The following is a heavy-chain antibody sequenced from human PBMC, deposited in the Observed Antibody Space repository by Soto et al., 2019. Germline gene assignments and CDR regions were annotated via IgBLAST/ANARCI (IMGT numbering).Heavy chain of an antibody. Sequence: SVKVSCKASGGTFSSYAISWVRQAPGQGLEWMGGIIPIFGTANYAQKFQGRVTITADESTSTAYMELSSLRSEDTAVYYCARDLSGCVPFDYWGQGTLVTVSS. D-gene: IGHD5-12*01. CDR2: IIPIFGTA. CDR1: GGTFSSYA. J-gene: IGHJ4*02. V-gene: IGHV1-69*13. CDR3: ARDLSGCVPFDY.